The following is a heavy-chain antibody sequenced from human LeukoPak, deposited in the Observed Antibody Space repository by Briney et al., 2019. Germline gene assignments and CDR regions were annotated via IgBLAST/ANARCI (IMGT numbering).Heavy chain of an antibody. CDR3: ARDQRAAAGTFDY. Sequence: PSETLSLTCTVSGGSISSYYWSWIRQPPGKGLEWIGYIYYSGSTNYNPSLKSRVTISVDRSKNQFSLKLSSVTAADTAVYYCARDQRAAAGTFDYWGQGTLVTVSS. J-gene: IGHJ4*02. V-gene: IGHV4-59*12. CDR1: GGSISSYY. D-gene: IGHD6-13*01. CDR2: IYYSGST.